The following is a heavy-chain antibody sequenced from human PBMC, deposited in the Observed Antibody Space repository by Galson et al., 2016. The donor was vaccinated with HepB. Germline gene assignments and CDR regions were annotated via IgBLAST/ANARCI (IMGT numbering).Heavy chain of an antibody. Sequence: TLSLTCTVSGGSISSNYYFWSWIRQHPGKGLEWIGYIHYSGSTYYNPSLKSRVTISVDTSKNQFSLKLTSVTAADTAVYYCASSGSSGSWGQGTLVTVSS. V-gene: IGHV4-31*03. J-gene: IGHJ4*02. CDR1: GGSISSNYYF. CDR3: ASSGSSGS. D-gene: IGHD6-25*01. CDR2: IHYSGST.